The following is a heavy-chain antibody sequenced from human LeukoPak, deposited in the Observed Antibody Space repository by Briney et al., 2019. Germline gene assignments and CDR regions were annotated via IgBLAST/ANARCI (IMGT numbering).Heavy chain of an antibody. CDR3: ARVKADYDFWSGYLLGWFDP. J-gene: IGHJ5*02. CDR2: INTNTGNP. V-gene: IGHV7-4-1*02. D-gene: IGHD3-3*01. CDR1: GYTFTSYA. Sequence: ASVKVSCKASGYTFTSYAMNWVRQAPGQGLEWMGWINTNTGNPTYAQGFTGRFVFSLDTSVSTAYLQISSLKAEDTAVYYCARVKADYDFWSGYLLGWFDPWGQGTLVTVSS.